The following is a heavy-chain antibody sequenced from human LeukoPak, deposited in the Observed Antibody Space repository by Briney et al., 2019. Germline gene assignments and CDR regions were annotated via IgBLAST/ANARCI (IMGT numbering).Heavy chain of an antibody. CDR3: ARLSLSGYYFDY. J-gene: IGHJ4*02. V-gene: IGHV4-34*01. CDR1: GGSFSGYY. D-gene: IGHD3-10*01. CDR2: INHSGST. Sequence: SETLSLTCAVYGGSFSGYYWSWIRQPPGKGLEWIGEINHSGSTNYNPSLKRRVTISVDKSKNQFSLKLSSVTAADTAVYYCARLSLSGYYFDYWGQGTLVTVSS.